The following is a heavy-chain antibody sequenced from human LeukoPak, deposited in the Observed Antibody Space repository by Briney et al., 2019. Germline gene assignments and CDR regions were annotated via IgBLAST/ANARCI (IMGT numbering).Heavy chain of an antibody. V-gene: IGHV4-34*01. Sequence: SETLSLTCAVCGGSFSGYYWSWIRQPPGKGLEWIGEINHSGSTNYNPSLKSRVTISVDRSKNQFSLKLSSVTAADTAVYYCARVGCSGGSCYWDYWGQGTLVTVSS. CDR3: ARVGCSGGSCYWDY. CDR2: INHSGST. CDR1: GGSFSGYY. J-gene: IGHJ4*02. D-gene: IGHD2-15*01.